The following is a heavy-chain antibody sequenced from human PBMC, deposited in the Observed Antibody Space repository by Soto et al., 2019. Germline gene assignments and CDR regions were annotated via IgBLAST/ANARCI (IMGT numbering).Heavy chain of an antibody. CDR2: VIPIFGTP. D-gene: IGHD2-2*01. CDR1: GGDFKNFI. J-gene: IGHJ6*02. V-gene: IGHV1-69*01. CDR3: ARVGSCLSSSCLYYGMDV. Sequence: VQLVQSGAEVRKPGSSVKVSCKASGGDFKNFIIAWVXXXXXXXXXXMGGVIPIFGTPNFVQKFQDRVTITADEATSTTYMEPRTLRSADTAVYYCARVGSCLSSSCLYYGMDVWGQGTTVIVSS.